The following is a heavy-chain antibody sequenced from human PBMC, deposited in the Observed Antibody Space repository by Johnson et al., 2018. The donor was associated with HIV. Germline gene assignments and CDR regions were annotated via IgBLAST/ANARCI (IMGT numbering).Heavy chain of an antibody. D-gene: IGHD6-19*01. CDR1: GFTFSSYA. CDR2: ISYDGSNK. J-gene: IGHJ3*02. Sequence: QVQLVESGGGVVQPGRSLRLSCAASGFTFSSYAMHWVRQAPGKGLEWVAVISYDGSNKYYVDSVKGRFTISRDNSKNTLYLQMNSLRAEDTAVYYCARGQWLVHQRDAFDIWGQGTMVTVSS. V-gene: IGHV3-30*04. CDR3: ARGQWLVHQRDAFDI.